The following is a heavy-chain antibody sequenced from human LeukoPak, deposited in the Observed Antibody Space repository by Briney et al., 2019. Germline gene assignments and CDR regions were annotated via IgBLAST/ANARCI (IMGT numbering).Heavy chain of an antibody. V-gene: IGHV4-59*01. CDR1: GGSISSYF. D-gene: IGHD5/OR15-5a*01. J-gene: IGHJ4*02. CDR2: IYYSGTT. CDR3: ARETDTNYVDY. Sequence: SETLSLTCTVSGGSISSYFWSWIRQPPGKGLEWIGYIYYSGTTNYNPSLKSRVTISVDTSKSQFSLKLSSVTAADTAVYYCARETDTNYVDYWGQGTLVTVSS.